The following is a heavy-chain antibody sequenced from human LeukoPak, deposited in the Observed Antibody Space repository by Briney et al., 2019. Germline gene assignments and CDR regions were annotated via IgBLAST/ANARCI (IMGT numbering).Heavy chain of an antibody. Sequence: ASVKVSCKVSGYTHTELSMHWVRQAPGKGLEWMGGFDPEDGETIYAQKFQGRVTMTEDTSTDTAYMELSSLRSEDTAVYYCATGNILTGYYAFDIWGQGTMVTVSS. CDR2: FDPEDGET. D-gene: IGHD3-9*01. J-gene: IGHJ3*02. CDR1: GYTHTELS. CDR3: ATGNILTGYYAFDI. V-gene: IGHV1-24*01.